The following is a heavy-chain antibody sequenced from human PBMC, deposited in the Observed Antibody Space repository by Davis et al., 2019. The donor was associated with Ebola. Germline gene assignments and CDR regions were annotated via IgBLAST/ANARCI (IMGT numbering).Heavy chain of an antibody. V-gene: IGHV3-7*01. CDR1: GFRFSNDW. D-gene: IGHD3-16*01. J-gene: IGHJ4*02. CDR3: ARNTFGAPGDY. CDR2: IKPDGSET. Sequence: GESLKISCAASGFRFSNDWMTWVRQAPGKGPECVANIKPDGSETYYADSVKGRFAIFRNNIQSSLYLQMNSLRGEDTAVYYCARNTFGAPGDYWGQGTLVAVSS.